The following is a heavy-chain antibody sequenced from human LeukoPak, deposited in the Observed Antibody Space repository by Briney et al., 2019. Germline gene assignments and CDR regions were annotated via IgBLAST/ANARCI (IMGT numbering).Heavy chain of an antibody. V-gene: IGHV3-23*01. CDR1: GFTFSSYV. CDR3: ARDLYTVTTYSSYYYGMDV. Sequence: GGSLRLSCAASGFTFSSYVMSWVRQAPGKGLEWVSAISGSGGSTYYADSVKGRFTISRDNSKNTLYLQMNSLRAEDTAVYYCARDLYTVTTYSSYYYGMDVWGQGTTVTVSS. CDR2: ISGSGGST. J-gene: IGHJ6*02. D-gene: IGHD4-17*01.